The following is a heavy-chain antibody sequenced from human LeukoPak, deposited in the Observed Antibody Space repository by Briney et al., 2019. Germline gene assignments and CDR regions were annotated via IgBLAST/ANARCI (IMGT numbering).Heavy chain of an antibody. CDR1: GGSFSDDY. Sequence: PSETLSLTCAVSGGSFSDDYWSWIRQPPGKGLEWIGEINHSGSTNYNPSLKSRVTISIDTSKNQFSLKLSSVTAADTAVYYCARGARYCSSSSCYYSFYDGMDVWGQGTTVTVSS. D-gene: IGHD2-2*01. V-gene: IGHV4-34*01. J-gene: IGHJ6*02. CDR2: INHSGST. CDR3: ARGARYCSSSSCYYSFYDGMDV.